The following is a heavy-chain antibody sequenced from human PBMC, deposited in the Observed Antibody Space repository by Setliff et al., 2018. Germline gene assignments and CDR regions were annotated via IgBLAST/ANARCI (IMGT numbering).Heavy chain of an antibody. V-gene: IGHV4-34*01. J-gene: IGHJ4*02. CDR2: NNHSGST. CDR1: GESFSGHY. CDR3: ARGFDVCGGGACYTDGPYYFDY. D-gene: IGHD2-21*02. Sequence: SLTCAVYGESFSGHYWSWIRQPPGKGLEWIGENNHSGSTNYNPSLKSRVTISVDTPKNQFSLKLSSVAAADTAVYYCARGFDVCGGGACYTDGPYYFDYWGLGTLVTVSS.